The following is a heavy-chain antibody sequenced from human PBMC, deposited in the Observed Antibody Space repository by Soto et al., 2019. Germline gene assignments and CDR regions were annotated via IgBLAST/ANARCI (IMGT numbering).Heavy chain of an antibody. CDR3: VRGSFGYYGP. Sequence: GGSLRLSCTTSGFSFGDYAMTWVRQAPGKGLEWVGFIRNPGYGGTTEYATSVKGRFIISRDDSMSSAYLQLNSLKVDDSAVYYCVRGSFGYYGPWRQRTLVTVSS. J-gene: IGHJ5*02. CDR1: GFSFGDYA. D-gene: IGHD3-10*01. V-gene: IGHV3-49*04. CDR2: IRNPGYGGTT.